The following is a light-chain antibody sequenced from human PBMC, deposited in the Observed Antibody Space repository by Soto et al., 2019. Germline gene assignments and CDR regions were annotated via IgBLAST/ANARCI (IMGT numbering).Light chain of an antibody. J-gene: IGLJ2*01. CDR3: SSYTTISPVF. Sequence: QSALTQPASVSGSPGQSITISCIGTSSDVGGYNYVSWYQQHPDKAPKLVIYNVSNRPSGVSDRFSGSKSGNTASLIISGLQAEEGADYYCSSYTTISPVFFGGGTKLTVL. V-gene: IGLV2-14*01. CDR2: NVS. CDR1: SSDVGGYNY.